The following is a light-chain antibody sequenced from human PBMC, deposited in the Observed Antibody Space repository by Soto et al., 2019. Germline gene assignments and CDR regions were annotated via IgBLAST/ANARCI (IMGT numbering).Light chain of an antibody. CDR2: GAS. CDR1: QSVSSSY. CDR3: QQYGSSPSIT. Sequence: EILLTQSPGTLSLSPGERATLSCWASQSVSSSYLAWYQQKPGQAPRLLIYGASSRATGIPDRFSGSGSGTDFTLTISRLEPEDFEVYYCQQYGSSPSITFGQGTRLEIK. V-gene: IGKV3-20*01. J-gene: IGKJ5*01.